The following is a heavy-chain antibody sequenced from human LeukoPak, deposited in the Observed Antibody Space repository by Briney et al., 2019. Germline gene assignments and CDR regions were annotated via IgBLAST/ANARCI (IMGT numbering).Heavy chain of an antibody. CDR1: GYSFTKYW. D-gene: IGHD5-24*01. V-gene: IGHV5-51*01. CDR3: ARGRWLPDFDY. CDR2: IYPGDSDT. Sequence: GESLKISCQGSGYSFTKYWIGWVRQMPGKGLEWMGIIYPGDSDTRYSPSFQDQVTISADKSISTAYLQWSSLKASDTAMYYCARGRWLPDFDYWGQGTLVTVSS. J-gene: IGHJ4*02.